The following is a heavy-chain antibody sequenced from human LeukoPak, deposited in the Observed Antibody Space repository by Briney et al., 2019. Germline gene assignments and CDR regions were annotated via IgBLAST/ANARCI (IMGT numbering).Heavy chain of an antibody. D-gene: IGHD3-16*01. CDR1: GYSFTSYW. CDR2: VYPSDSDT. Sequence: GESLKISCKGFGYSFTSYWIGWVRQMPGKGLEWMGIVYPSDSDTRYSPSFQGQVTISADKSITTAYLQWSSLKPSDTAVYYCARRGGAGRFDPWGQGTLVTVSS. CDR3: ARRGGAGRFDP. J-gene: IGHJ5*02. V-gene: IGHV5-51*01.